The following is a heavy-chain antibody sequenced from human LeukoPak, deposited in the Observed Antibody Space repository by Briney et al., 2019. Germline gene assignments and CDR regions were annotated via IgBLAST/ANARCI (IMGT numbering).Heavy chain of an antibody. V-gene: IGHV3-30*18. D-gene: IGHD3-10*01. J-gene: IGHJ4*02. CDR1: GFTFSSYG. CDR3: AKASGSYFMFDH. CDR2: ISYDGSNK. Sequence: GRSLRLSCAASGFTFSSYGMHWVRQAPGKGLEWVAVISYDGSNKYYADSVKGRFTISRDNSKNTLDLQMNSLRAEDTALYYCAKASGSYFMFDHRGQGTLVTVSS.